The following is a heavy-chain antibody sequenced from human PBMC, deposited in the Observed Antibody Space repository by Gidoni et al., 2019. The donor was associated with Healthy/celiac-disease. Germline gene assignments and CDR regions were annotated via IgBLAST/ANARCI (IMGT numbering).Heavy chain of an antibody. V-gene: IGHV3-48*03. D-gene: IGHD3-3*01. J-gene: IGHJ6*02. Sequence: EVQLVESGGGLVQPGGSLRLSCAASGFTFSSYEMNWVRQAPGKGLEWVSYISSSGSTIYYADSVKGRFTISRDNAKNSLYLQMNSLRAEDTAVYYCARVMGFFDYYGMDVWGQGTTVTVSS. CDR3: ARVMGFFDYYGMDV. CDR1: GFTFSSYE. CDR2: ISSSGSTI.